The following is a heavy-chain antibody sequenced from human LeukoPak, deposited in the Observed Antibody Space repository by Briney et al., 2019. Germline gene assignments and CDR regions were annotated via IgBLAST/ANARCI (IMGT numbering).Heavy chain of an antibody. J-gene: IGHJ6*02. Sequence: GGSLRLSCAASGFAFSSYWMHWVRQAPGKGLVWVSRINSDGSSTSYADSVKGRFTISRDNAKNTLYLQMNSLRAEDTAVYYCARDEATHRNYYYYYGMDVWGQGTTVTVSS. CDR2: INSDGSST. CDR1: GFAFSSYW. D-gene: IGHD5-24*01. CDR3: ARDEATHRNYYYYYGMDV. V-gene: IGHV3-74*01.